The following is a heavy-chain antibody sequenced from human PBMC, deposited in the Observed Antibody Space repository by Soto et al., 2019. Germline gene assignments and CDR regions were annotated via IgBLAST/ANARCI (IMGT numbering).Heavy chain of an antibody. CDR3: ARDCPGSSTTCYGNEWFDS. J-gene: IGHJ5*01. Sequence: GGSLRLSCAASGFSISRLTMNWFRQAPGKGLKWVAYISSTSNTVYYADSVDGRFTISRDNAKNSMYLQMNSLRAEDTAVYYCARDCPGSSTTCYGNEWFDSWGQGTLVTVSS. V-gene: IGHV3-48*01. D-gene: IGHD2-2*01. CDR1: GFSISRLT. CDR2: ISSTSNTV.